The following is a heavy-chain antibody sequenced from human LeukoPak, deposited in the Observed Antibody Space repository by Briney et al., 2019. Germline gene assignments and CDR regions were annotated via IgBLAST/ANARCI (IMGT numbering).Heavy chain of an antibody. CDR2: TYPGDSDT. CDR1: GYSFTTYW. CDR3: ARSPPYCSSTSCYRGWFDP. Sequence: ESLKISCKGSGYSFTTYWIGWVRQMPGKGLEWMGITYPGDSDTRYSPSFQGQVTISADKSISTAYLQWSSLKASDTAMYYCARSPPYCSSTSCYRGWFDPWGQGTLVTVSS. V-gene: IGHV5-51*01. J-gene: IGHJ5*02. D-gene: IGHD2-2*01.